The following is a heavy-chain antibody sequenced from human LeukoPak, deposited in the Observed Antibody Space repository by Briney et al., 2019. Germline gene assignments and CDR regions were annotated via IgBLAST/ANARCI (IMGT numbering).Heavy chain of an antibody. J-gene: IGHJ6*02. V-gene: IGHV3-30*18. CDR2: ISYDGSNK. D-gene: IGHD3-22*01. Sequence: PGGSLRLSCAASGFTFSSYGMHWVRQAPGKGLEWVAVISYDGSNKYYADSVKGRFTISRDNSENTLYLQMNSLRAEDTAVYYCAKNLHYYDSSGQCTFCGAYYYYGMDVWGQGTTVTVSS. CDR3: AKNLHYYDSSGQCTFCGAYYYYGMDV. CDR1: GFTFSSYG.